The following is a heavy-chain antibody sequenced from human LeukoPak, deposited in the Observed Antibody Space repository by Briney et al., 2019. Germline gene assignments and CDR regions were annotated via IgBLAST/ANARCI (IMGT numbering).Heavy chain of an antibody. Sequence: GGSLRLSCAASGFTFSNYAMSWVRQAPGKGLEWVSALSGSGGSTYYADSVKGRFTISRDNSKNTLYLQMNSLRAEDTAVYYCARDQLQYYYDSSGYDYWGQGTLVTVSS. J-gene: IGHJ4*02. V-gene: IGHV3-23*01. D-gene: IGHD3-22*01. CDR1: GFTFSNYA. CDR3: ARDQLQYYYDSSGYDY. CDR2: LSGSGGST.